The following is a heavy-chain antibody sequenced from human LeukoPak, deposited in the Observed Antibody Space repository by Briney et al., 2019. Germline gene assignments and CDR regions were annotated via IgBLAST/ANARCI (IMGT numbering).Heavy chain of an antibody. CDR3: AAGVYYYDFWSGYLY. CDR2: ISYDGSNK. CDR1: GFTFSSYG. J-gene: IGHJ4*02. D-gene: IGHD3-3*01. Sequence: GGSLRLSCAASGFTFSSYGMHWVRQAPGKGLEWVAVISYDGSNKYCADSVKGRFTISRDNSKNTLYLQMNSLRAEDTAVYYCAAGVYYYDFWSGYLYWGQGTLVTVSS. V-gene: IGHV3-30*03.